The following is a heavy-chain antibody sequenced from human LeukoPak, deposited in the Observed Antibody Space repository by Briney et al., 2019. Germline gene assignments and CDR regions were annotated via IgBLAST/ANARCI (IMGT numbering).Heavy chain of an antibody. V-gene: IGHV4-59*01. CDR3: ARVSPGLYGMDV. CDR1: GGSISSYY. D-gene: IGHD3-16*01. CDR2: IYYSGST. J-gene: IGHJ6*02. Sequence: SETLSLTCTVSGGSISSYYWSWIRQPPGKGLEWIGYIYYSGSTNYNPSLKSRVTISVDTSKNQFSLKLSSVTAADTAVYYCARVSPGLYGMDVWGQGTTVTVSS.